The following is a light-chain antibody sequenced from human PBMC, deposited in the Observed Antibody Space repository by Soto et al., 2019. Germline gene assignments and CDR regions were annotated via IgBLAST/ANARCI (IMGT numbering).Light chain of an antibody. V-gene: IGLV2-14*03. CDR1: SSDVGGYNY. CDR2: EVS. J-gene: IGLJ3*02. CDR3: TSFTSSSTWV. Sequence: QSALTQPASVSGSPGQSITISCTGTSSDVGGYNYVSWFQQHPGKAPKLKIYEVSNRPSGVSNRFSGSESGYTASLTISELQAEDEADYYCTSFTSSSTWVFGGGTQLTVL.